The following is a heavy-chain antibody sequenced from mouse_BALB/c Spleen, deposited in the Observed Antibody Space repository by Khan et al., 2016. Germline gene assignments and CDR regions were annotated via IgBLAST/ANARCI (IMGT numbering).Heavy chain of an antibody. CDR3: ATGGYDWCDY. CDR1: GYTFTSYW. V-gene: IGHV1-7*01. J-gene: IGHJ3*01. CDR2: INPSTGYT. Sequence: QVQLKESGAELAKPGASVKMSCKASGYTFTSYWMHWVKPRPGQGLEWIGYINPSTGYTEYNQKFKDKATLTADKSSSTDYMQMSSLTSEDSAVYYCATGGYDWCDYWGQGTLVTVSA. D-gene: IGHD4-1*01.